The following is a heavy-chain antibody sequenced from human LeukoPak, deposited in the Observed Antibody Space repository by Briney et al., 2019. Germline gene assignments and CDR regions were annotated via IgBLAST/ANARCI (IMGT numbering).Heavy chain of an antibody. V-gene: IGHV3-21*01. D-gene: IGHD3-16*01. CDR1: GFTFSSYA. J-gene: IGHJ6*02. Sequence: PGGSLRLSCAASGFTFSSYAMSWVRQAPGKGLEWVSSISSSSSYIYYADSVKGRFTISRDNAKNSLYLQMNSLRAEDTAVYYCARDPFSYYYGMDVWGQGTTVTVSS. CDR3: ARDPFSYYYGMDV. CDR2: ISSSSSYI.